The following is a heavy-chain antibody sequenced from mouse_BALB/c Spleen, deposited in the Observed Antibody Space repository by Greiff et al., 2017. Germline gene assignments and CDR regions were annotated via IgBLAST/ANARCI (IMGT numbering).Heavy chain of an antibody. CDR2: ISSGGSYT. Sequence: EVKLMESGGDLVKPGGSLKLSCAASGFTFSSYTMSWVRQTPEKRLEWVATISSGGSYTYYPDSVKGRFTISRDNAKNTLYLQMSSLKSEDTAMYYCTRDQDYGSFFFDYWGQGTTLTVSS. J-gene: IGHJ2*01. D-gene: IGHD1-1*01. CDR1: GFTFSSYT. V-gene: IGHV5-6-4*01. CDR3: TRDQDYGSFFFDY.